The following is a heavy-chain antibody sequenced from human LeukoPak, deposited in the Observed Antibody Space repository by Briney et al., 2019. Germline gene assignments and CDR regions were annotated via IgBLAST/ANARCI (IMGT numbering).Heavy chain of an antibody. J-gene: IGHJ4*02. V-gene: IGHV4-39*02. Sequence: PETLALTCIVSGGSISSSSYYWGWIRQSPGKGLEWIGSMYFRGTTYENSSFKSRLSLSIDASNNQFSLKLTSVTAADTAVYYCAREYSRSVVAGSRPDLWGQGLLVTVSS. CDR1: GGSISSSSYY. CDR3: AREYSRSVVAGSRPDL. CDR2: MYFRGTT. D-gene: IGHD2-21*01.